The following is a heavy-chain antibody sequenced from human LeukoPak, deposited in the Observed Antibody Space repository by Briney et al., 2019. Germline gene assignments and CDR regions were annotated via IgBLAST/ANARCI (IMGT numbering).Heavy chain of an antibody. CDR2: ISSSGGST. V-gene: IGHV3-23*01. CDR3: AKDRPYFDY. CDR1: GFTFSNLA. Sequence: GGSLRLSCAASGFTFSNLAMSWVRQPPGKGLEWVSAISSSGGSTYYADTVKGRFTISRDNSKNTLYLQMNSLRAEDTAVYYCAKDRPYFDYWGQGTLVTVSA. J-gene: IGHJ4*02.